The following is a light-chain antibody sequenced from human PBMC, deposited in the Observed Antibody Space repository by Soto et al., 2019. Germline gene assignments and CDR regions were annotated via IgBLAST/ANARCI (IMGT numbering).Light chain of an antibody. J-gene: IGKJ2*01. V-gene: IGKV1-27*01. CDR2: AAS. CDR3: QKYNSAPHT. CDR1: QGISNY. Sequence: DIQMAQSPSSLSASVGDRVTSTCRASQGISNYLAWYQQKPGKVPKLLIYAASTLQSGVPSRFSGSGSGTDFTLTISSLQPQDVATYYCQKYNSAPHTFGQGTKLEIK.